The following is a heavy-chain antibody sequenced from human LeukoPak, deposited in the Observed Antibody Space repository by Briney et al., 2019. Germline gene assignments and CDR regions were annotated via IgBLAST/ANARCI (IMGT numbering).Heavy chain of an antibody. CDR3: ARHVVVTAPSDY. D-gene: IGHD2-21*02. CDR1: GGSISSYY. Sequence: SETLSLTCTVSGGSISSYYWSWIRQPPGKGLEWIGYIYYSGSTNYNPSLKSRVTISVDTSKNQFSLKLSSVTAADTAVYYCARHVVVTAPSDYWGQGTLVTVSS. V-gene: IGHV4-59*01. J-gene: IGHJ4*02. CDR2: IYYSGST.